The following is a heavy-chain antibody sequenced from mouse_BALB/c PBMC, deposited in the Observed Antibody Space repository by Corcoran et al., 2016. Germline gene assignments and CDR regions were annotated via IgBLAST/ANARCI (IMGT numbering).Heavy chain of an antibody. V-gene: IGHV14-3*02. Sequence: EVQLQQSGAELVKPGASVKLSCTASGFNIKDTYMPWVKQRPEKGLEWIGRIDPANGNTKYDPKFQGKATITADTSSNTAYLQLSSLTDEDTAVYYCARWEWYFDVWGAGTTVTVSS. D-gene: IGHD4-1*01. CDR2: IDPANGNT. CDR3: ARWEWYFDV. J-gene: IGHJ1*01. CDR1: GFNIKDTY.